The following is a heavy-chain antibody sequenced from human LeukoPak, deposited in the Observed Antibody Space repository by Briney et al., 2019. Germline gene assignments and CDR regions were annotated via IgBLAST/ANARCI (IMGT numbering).Heavy chain of an antibody. Sequence: KPSETLSLTCTVSGGSISSYYWSWIRQPAGKGLEWIGRIYTSGSTNYNPSLKSRVTMSVDTSKNQFSLKLSSVTAADTAVYYCARLGYCSSTSCYDLAHFDYWGQGTLVTVYS. CDR1: GGSISSYY. D-gene: IGHD2-2*01. CDR2: IYTSGST. J-gene: IGHJ4*02. V-gene: IGHV4-4*07. CDR3: ARLGYCSSTSCYDLAHFDY.